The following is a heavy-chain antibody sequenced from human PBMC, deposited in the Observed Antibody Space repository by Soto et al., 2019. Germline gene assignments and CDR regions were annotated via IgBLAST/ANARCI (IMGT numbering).Heavy chain of an antibody. CDR2: IYWDDDQ. V-gene: IGHV2-5*02. CDR1: GFSLTTTSMG. Sequence: KSGPTLVNPAQTLTLTCAFSGFSLTTTSMGVAWIRQPPGKALEWLALIYWDDDQRYSPSLKDRLTISKDTSRSRVVLTISNMNPEDTGTYFCAHAGDYDLLSFDHWGPGTLVTVSS. CDR3: AHAGDYDLLSFDH. J-gene: IGHJ4*02. D-gene: IGHD4-17*01.